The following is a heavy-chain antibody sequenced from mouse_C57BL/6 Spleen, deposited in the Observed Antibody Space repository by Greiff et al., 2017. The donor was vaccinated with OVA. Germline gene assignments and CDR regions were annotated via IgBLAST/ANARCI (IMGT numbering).Heavy chain of an antibody. CDR1: GFSLTSYG. CDR2: IWSGGSR. J-gene: IGHJ2*01. Sequence: QVQLKESGPGLVQPSQSLSITCTASGFSLTSYGVHWVRQSPGKGLEWLGVIWSGGSRDYNAAFITRLSISKDNSKSQIFFKMNSLQADDTAIYYCANGSFLDYWGQGTTLTVSS. D-gene: IGHD1-1*02. CDR3: ANGSFLDY. V-gene: IGHV2-2*01.